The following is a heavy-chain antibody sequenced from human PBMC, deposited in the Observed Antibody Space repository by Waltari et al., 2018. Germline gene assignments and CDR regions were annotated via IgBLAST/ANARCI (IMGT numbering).Heavy chain of an antibody. D-gene: IGHD4-17*01. CDR3: ARGFWFATVSTFTWFDP. J-gene: IGHJ5*02. CDR1: DFTFRSYS. Sequence: EEQLVESGGGLVKPGGSLRLWCAASDFTFRSYSLNWVRQAPGKGLEWVASISSTSHYIYYADSVKGRFTISRDNAKNSLYLQMNSLRAEDTAVYYCARGFWFATVSTFTWFDPWGQGALVTVSS. CDR2: ISSTSHYI. V-gene: IGHV3-21*01.